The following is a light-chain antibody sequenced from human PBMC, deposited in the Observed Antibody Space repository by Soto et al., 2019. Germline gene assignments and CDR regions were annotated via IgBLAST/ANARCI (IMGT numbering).Light chain of an antibody. Sequence: QSLRTQPASVSGYPGQSITISCTGTSRDVGAYDYVSWYLQYPDKAPQLLIYYVDHRPSGVSSRFSGSKSGNTASLTISGLQAEDEGDYYCCSYADGSIYFFGTGTKVTVL. CDR2: YVD. V-gene: IGLV2-14*03. CDR1: SRDVGAYDY. CDR3: CSYADGSIYF. J-gene: IGLJ1*01.